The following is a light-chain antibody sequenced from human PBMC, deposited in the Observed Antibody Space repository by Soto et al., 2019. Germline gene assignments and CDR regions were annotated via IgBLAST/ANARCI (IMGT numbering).Light chain of an antibody. CDR1: SSDVGGYNF. Sequence: QSALTQPASVSRSPGQSITISCTGTSSDVGGYNFVSWYQHHPGKAPKLIISDVSNRPSGVSNRFSGSKSGNTASLTISGLQAEDEADYYCSSYTTSSTQVFGGGTKVTVL. CDR3: SSYTTSSTQV. CDR2: DVS. V-gene: IGLV2-14*01. J-gene: IGLJ2*01.